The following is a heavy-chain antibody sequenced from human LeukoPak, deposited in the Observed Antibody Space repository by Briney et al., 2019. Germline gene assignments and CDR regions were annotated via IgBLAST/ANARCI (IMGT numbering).Heavy chain of an antibody. CDR1: GFTFGSPW. J-gene: IGHJ4*02. CDR3: ARDGGWHRFDY. CDR2: INEDGSQK. D-gene: IGHD6-19*01. V-gene: IGHV3-7*03. Sequence: HPGGSLRLSCVESGFTFGSPWMAWLRQAPGKGLEWVANINEDGSQKYYLGSVTGRFTISRDNAKNSLYLQMNSLSAEDTAMYYCARDGGWHRFDYWGQGTLVIVSS.